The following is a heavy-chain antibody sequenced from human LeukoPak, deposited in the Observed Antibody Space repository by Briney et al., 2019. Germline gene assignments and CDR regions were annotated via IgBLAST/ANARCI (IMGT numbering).Heavy chain of an antibody. CDR1: GGSISGSDNY. J-gene: IGHJ3*01. CDR3: GASSGWGAFDV. CDR2: YGGTT. Sequence: SETLSLTCTVSGGSISGSDNYWGWIRQPPGKGREWILYYGGTTYYNPSLKSRVTKSVDTSKNQFSLNLYSVTAADTAVYYCGASSGWGAFDVWGRGTMITVSS. D-gene: IGHD6-25*01. V-gene: IGHV4-39*01.